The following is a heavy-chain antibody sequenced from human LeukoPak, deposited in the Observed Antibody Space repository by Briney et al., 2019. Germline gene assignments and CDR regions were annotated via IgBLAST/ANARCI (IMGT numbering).Heavy chain of an antibody. CDR1: GFTFRSYA. J-gene: IGHJ4*02. CDR3: ARDGRGITAAGSPLVFDY. D-gene: IGHD6-13*01. Sequence: GGSLRLSCAASGFTFRSYAMSWVRQAPGKRLEWVSAVSGSGGSTYYAASVKGRFTISRDNSKNTLYLQMNSLRAEDTAVYYCARDGRGITAAGSPLVFDYWGQGTLVTVSS. CDR2: VSGSGGST. V-gene: IGHV3-23*01.